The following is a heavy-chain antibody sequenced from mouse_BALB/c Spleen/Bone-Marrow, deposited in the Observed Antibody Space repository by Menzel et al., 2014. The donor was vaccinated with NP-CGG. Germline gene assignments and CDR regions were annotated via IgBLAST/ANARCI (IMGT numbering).Heavy chain of an antibody. Sequence: EVKLMESGGGLVQPGGSLRLSCTTSGFTFTDYYISWVRQPPGKALEWLAFIRNKAYGYTTEYSASVRGRFTISRDNSQSILYLQMNTLRAEDSATYYCARFPMDYWGQGTSVTVSS. CDR3: ARFPMDY. J-gene: IGHJ4*01. V-gene: IGHV7-3*02. CDR2: IRNKAYGYTT. CDR1: GFTFTDYY.